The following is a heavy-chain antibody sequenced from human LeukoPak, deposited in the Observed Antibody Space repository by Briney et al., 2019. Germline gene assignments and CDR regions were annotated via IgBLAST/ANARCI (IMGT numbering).Heavy chain of an antibody. Sequence: PGGSLRLSCAASGFTFSDYYMSWIRQAPGKGLEWVSYISSSSSYTNYADSVKGRFTISRDNAKNSLYLQMNSLRAEDTAVYYCARDLFPYYYDSSTDAFDIWGQGTMVTVSS. V-gene: IGHV3-11*06. CDR1: GFTFSDYY. D-gene: IGHD3-22*01. CDR3: ARDLFPYYYDSSTDAFDI. J-gene: IGHJ3*02. CDR2: ISSSSSYT.